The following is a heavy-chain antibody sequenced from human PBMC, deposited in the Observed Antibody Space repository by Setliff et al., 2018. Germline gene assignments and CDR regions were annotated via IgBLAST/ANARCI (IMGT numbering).Heavy chain of an antibody. D-gene: IGHD5-12*01. V-gene: IGHV4-4*07. CDR3: ARDQWVRSPPLYFSYSMDV. CDR2: ISTSGST. Sequence: SETLSLTCTVSGVSIRSYYWSWIRQPAGKGLEWIGRISTSGSTNYNPSLKSRVTVSLDTSKNQFSLKLTSVTAADTAVYYCARDQWVRSPPLYFSYSMDVWGQGTTVTVSS. CDR1: GVSIRSYY. J-gene: IGHJ6*02.